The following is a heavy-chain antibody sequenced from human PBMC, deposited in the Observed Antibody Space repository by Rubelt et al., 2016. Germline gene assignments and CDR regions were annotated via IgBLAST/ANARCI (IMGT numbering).Heavy chain of an antibody. CDR3: ARDGNYDSYYYYYGMDV. Sequence: QVQLVQSGAEVKKPGASVKVSCKASGGTFSSYAISWVRQAPGQGLEWMGWIIHILGIANYAQKCQGRVTITADKSTSTAYMELSSLRSEDTAVYYCARDGNYDSYYYYYGMDVWGQGTTVTVSS. CDR2: IIHILGIA. J-gene: IGHJ6*02. D-gene: IGHD3-3*01. V-gene: IGHV1-69*10. CDR1: GGTFSSYA.